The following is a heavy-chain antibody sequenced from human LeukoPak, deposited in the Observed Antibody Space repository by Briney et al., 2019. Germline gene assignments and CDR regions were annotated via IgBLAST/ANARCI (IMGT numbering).Heavy chain of an antibody. Sequence: PSETLSLTCAVYGESFGGYHWSWIRQPPGKGLEWIGEINHSGSTNHNPSLKSRVTISVRTSKNQFSLKVNSVTAADTAVYYCARQYCSATSCYFDYWGQGTLVTVSS. CDR2: INHSGST. V-gene: IGHV4-34*01. J-gene: IGHJ4*02. CDR1: GESFGGYH. CDR3: ARQYCSATSCYFDY. D-gene: IGHD2-2*01.